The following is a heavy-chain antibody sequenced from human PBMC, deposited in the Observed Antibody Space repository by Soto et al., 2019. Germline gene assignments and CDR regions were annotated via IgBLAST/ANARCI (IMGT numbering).Heavy chain of an antibody. V-gene: IGHV2-5*01. CDR2: IYWSDNK. CDR3: THSNNYYYYYGMDV. J-gene: IGHJ6*02. CDR1: GFSLSTSGVA. Sequence: SGPTLVNPTQTLTLTCTFSGFSLSTSGVAVGWIRQSPGKALEWLALIYWSDNKDYSPSLKSRLTITKDTSKNQVVLTMTNMDSVDTGTYFCTHSNNYYYYYGMDVWGPGTTVTVSS.